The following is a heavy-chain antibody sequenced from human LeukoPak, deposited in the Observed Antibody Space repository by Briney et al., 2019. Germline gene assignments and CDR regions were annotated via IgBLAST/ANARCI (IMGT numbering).Heavy chain of an antibody. D-gene: IGHD5-12*01. CDR2: IYYSGST. V-gene: IGHV4-39*01. CDR3: AATSYDGFPPD. J-gene: IGHJ4*02. Sequence: SETLSLTCTVSGGSVSSGSYYWGWIRQPPGKGLEWIGSIYYSGSTYYNPSLKSRVTISVDTSRHQFSLKLSSVTAADTAVYYCAATSYDGFPPDWGQGTLVTSSS. CDR1: GGSVSSGSYY.